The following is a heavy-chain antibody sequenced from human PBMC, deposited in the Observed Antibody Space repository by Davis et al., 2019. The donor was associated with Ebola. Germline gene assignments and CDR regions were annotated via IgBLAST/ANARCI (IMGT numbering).Heavy chain of an antibody. D-gene: IGHD2-2*01. CDR2: INHSGST. Sequence: MPSETLSLTCTVSGGSISSGDYYWSWIRQPPGKGLEWFGEINHSGSTNYNPSLKSRVTISVDTSKNQFSLKLSSVTAADTAVYYCARVRGGTSAWGQGTLVTVSS. CDR3: ARVRGGTSA. V-gene: IGHV4-39*07. CDR1: GGSISSGDYY. J-gene: IGHJ5*02.